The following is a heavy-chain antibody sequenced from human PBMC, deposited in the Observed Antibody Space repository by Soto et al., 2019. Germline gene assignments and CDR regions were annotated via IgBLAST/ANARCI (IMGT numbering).Heavy chain of an antibody. CDR3: ARDFNRLVYFDY. CDR1: GGSISSSNW. V-gene: IGHV4-4*02. J-gene: IGHJ4*02. D-gene: IGHD6-19*01. CDR2: IYHSGST. Sequence: QVQLQESGPGLVKPSGTLSLTCAVSGGSISSSNWWSWVRQPPGKGLEWIGEIYHSGSTNYNPPLKRRVTLSDNKYKNQFSLKRCAVAAADAAVYYCARDFNRLVYFDYWGQGTLVTVSS.